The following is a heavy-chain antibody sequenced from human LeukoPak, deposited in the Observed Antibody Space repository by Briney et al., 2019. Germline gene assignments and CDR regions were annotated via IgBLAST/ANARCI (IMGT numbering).Heavy chain of an antibody. CDR2: INSDESST. Sequence: GGSLRLSCAASGFTFSSYWMYWVRQAPGKGLVWVSRINSDESSTSYADSVKGRFTISRDNAKNTLYLQMNSLRAEDTAVYYCARDGAYSTIFYWGQGTLITVSS. D-gene: IGHD3-3*01. CDR3: ARDGAYSTIFY. CDR1: GFTFSSYW. J-gene: IGHJ4*01. V-gene: IGHV3-74*01.